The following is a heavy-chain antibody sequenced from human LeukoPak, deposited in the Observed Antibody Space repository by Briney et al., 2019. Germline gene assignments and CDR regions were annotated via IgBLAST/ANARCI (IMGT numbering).Heavy chain of an antibody. CDR2: IYYSGST. CDR3: ARRFGYSYGYWFDP. J-gene: IGHJ5*02. D-gene: IGHD5-18*01. Sequence: SETLSLTCTVSGGSISSSSSYWGWIRQPPGMGLEWIGTIYYSGSTCYNPSLKSRVTISVDTSKNQFSLKLSSVTAADTAVYYCARRFGYSYGYWFDPWGQGTLVTVSS. V-gene: IGHV4-39*01. CDR1: GGSISSSSSY.